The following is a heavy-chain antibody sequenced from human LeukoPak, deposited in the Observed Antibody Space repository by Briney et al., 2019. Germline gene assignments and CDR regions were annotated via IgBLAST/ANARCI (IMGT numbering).Heavy chain of an antibody. Sequence: PSETLSLACTVSGGSISSYYWSWIRQPPGKGLEWIGYIYHSGSTNYNPSLKSRVTISVDTSKNQFSLKLSSVTAADTAVYYCARGGDTAMVLNWGQGTLVTVSS. J-gene: IGHJ4*02. CDR2: IYHSGST. CDR1: GGSISSYY. D-gene: IGHD5-18*01. V-gene: IGHV4-59*01. CDR3: ARGGDTAMVLN.